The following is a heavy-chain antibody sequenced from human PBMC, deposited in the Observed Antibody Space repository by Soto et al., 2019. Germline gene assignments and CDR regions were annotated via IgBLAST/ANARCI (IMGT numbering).Heavy chain of an antibody. Sequence: SETLSITCPVSGCSIRSSSYYWGWIRQPPGKGLEWIGSIYYSGSTYYNPSLKSRVTISVDTSKNQFSLKLSSVTAADTAVYYCARLGWGNGDSDYWGQGTMVTVSS. J-gene: IGHJ4*02. D-gene: IGHD2-21*01. V-gene: IGHV4-39*01. CDR2: IYYSGST. CDR1: GCSIRSSSYY. CDR3: ARLGWGNGDSDY.